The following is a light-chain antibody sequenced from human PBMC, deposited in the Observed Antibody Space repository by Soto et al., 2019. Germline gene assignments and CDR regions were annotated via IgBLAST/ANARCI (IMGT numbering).Light chain of an antibody. CDR1: LTMNNN. Sequence: EIVMTQSPATLSVSPGESVTLSCRASLTMNNNIAWYQHKPGQAPRLLIFGASSRATGVLGRFSGSGFGTEFTPSISSLQSEDFAVYYCQQYNERPPWTFGQGTTVEMK. J-gene: IGKJ1*01. CDR2: GAS. V-gene: IGKV3-15*01. CDR3: QQYNERPPWT.